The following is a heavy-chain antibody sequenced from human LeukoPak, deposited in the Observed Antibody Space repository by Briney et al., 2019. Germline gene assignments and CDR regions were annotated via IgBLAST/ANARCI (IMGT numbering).Heavy chain of an antibody. CDR3: ARGPRRAKRITMVRGVISAHFDY. CDR2: INHSGST. V-gene: IGHV4-34*01. CDR1: GGSFSGYY. D-gene: IGHD3-10*01. Sequence: SETLSLTCAVYGGSFSGYYWGSIRQPPGKGLEWIGEINHSGSTNYNPSLKSRVTISVDTSKNQFSLKLSSVTAADTAVYYCARGPRRAKRITMVRGVISAHFDYWGQGTLVTVSS. J-gene: IGHJ4*02.